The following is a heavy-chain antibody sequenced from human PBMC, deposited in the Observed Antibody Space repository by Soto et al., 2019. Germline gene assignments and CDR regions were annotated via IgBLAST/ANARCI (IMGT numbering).Heavy chain of an antibody. CDR1: GYTFTSYD. CDR3: ARGVFSGHV. J-gene: IGHJ6*02. Sequence: QVQLVQSGAEVKKPGASVKVSCKASGYTFTSYDINWVRQATGQGLEWMGWMNPNSGNTGYAQKXQXXXTXXRHTSISTAYMELSSLRSEDTAVYYCARGVFSGHVWGQGTTVTVSS. CDR2: MNPNSGNT. V-gene: IGHV1-8*01.